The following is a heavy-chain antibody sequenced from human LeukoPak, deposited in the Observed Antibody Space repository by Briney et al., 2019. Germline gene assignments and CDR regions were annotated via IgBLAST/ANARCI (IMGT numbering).Heavy chain of an antibody. J-gene: IGHJ4*02. CDR1: GFTFSTYG. V-gene: IGHV3-33*01. D-gene: IGHD4-11*01. CDR2: IWSDGSNK. CDR3: ARRGEYSNLNYLEY. Sequence: PGRSLRLSCAASGFTFSTYGMHWVRQAPGKGLEWVSLIWSDGSNKYYADSVKGRFTISRDNSKDTLYLQMNSVRAEDTAVYYCARRGEYSNLNYLEYWGQGTLVTVSS.